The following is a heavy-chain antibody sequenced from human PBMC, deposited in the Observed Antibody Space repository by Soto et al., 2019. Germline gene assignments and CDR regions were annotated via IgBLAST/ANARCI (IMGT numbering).Heavy chain of an antibody. CDR2: IDPSDSYT. J-gene: IGHJ6*02. CDR3: ASSTMIVRDYYYYGMDV. V-gene: IGHV5-10-1*01. Sequence: LGESLKISCKGSGYSFTSYWISWVRQMPGKGLEWMGRIDPSDSYTNYSPSFQGHVTISADKSISTAYLQWSSLKASDTAMYYCASSTMIVRDYYYYGMDVWGQGTTVTVSS. CDR1: GYSFTSYW. D-gene: IGHD3-22*01.